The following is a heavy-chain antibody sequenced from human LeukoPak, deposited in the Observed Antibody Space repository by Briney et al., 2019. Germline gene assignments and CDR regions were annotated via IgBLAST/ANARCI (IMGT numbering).Heavy chain of an antibody. CDR3: ARDRTRTGYSSGWYHDY. V-gene: IGHV1-2*02. CDR2: IXPNSGGT. D-gene: IGHD6-19*01. J-gene: IGHJ4*02. CDR1: GXTFTXYY. Sequence: CKASGXTFTXYYMHWVRQAPGQGLXWMGXIXPNSGGTNYAQKFQGRVTMTRDTSISTAYMELSRLRSDDTAVYYCARDRTRTGYSSGWYHDYWGQGTLVTVSS.